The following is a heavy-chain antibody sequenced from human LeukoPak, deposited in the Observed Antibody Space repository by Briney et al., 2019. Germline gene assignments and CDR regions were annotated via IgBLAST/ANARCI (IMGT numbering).Heavy chain of an antibody. V-gene: IGHV3-21*04. CDR1: GFTFSSYT. J-gene: IGHJ4*02. CDR3: ARLSL. D-gene: IGHD3-16*01. CDR2: ISSSSSYI. Sequence: PGGSLRLSCAASGFTFSSYTMNWVRQAPGKGLEWVSSISSSSSYIYYADSVKGRLTISRDNSKNTLDLQMNSLRAEDTAVYYCARLSLWGQGTLVTVSS.